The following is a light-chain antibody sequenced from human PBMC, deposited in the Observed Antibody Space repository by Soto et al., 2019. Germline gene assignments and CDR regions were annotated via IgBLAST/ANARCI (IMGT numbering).Light chain of an antibody. V-gene: IGKV1-39*01. CDR2: AAS. CDR3: QQSYTAVT. J-gene: IGKJ4*01. CDR1: QSITNF. Sequence: DIQMTQSPSSLSASVGDRVTITCRASQSITNFLNWYQQKPGKAPKLLIYAASSSQSGVPSRFSGSGSGTDFTLTISSLQPEDFATYFCQQSYTAVTFGGGTKVEIK.